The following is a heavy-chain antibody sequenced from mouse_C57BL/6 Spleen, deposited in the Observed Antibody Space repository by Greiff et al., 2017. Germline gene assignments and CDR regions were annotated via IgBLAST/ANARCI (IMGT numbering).Heavy chain of an antibody. CDR2: ISSGCSTI. Sequence: EVKLVESGGGLVKPGGSLKLSCAASGFTFSDYGMHWVRQAPEKGLEWVAYISSGCSTIYYADTVKGRFTISRDNAKNTLFLQMTSLRSEDTAMYYCARGGTKRYFDVWGTGTTVTVSS. CDR1: GFTFSDYG. V-gene: IGHV5-17*01. D-gene: IGHD4-1*01. J-gene: IGHJ1*03. CDR3: ARGGTKRYFDV.